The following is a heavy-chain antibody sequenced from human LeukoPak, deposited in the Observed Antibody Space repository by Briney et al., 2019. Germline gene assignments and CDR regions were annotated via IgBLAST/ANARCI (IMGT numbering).Heavy chain of an antibody. CDR2: IYYSGST. Sequence: PSETLSLACAVSGGSFSGYYWSWIRQPPGKGLEWIGSIYYSGSTYYNPSLKSRVTISVDTSKNQFSLKLSSVTAADTAVYYCARAPGRYFDWLSHYFDYWGQGTLVTVSS. CDR1: GGSFSGYY. D-gene: IGHD3-9*01. CDR3: ARAPGRYFDWLSHYFDY. V-gene: IGHV4-34*01. J-gene: IGHJ4*02.